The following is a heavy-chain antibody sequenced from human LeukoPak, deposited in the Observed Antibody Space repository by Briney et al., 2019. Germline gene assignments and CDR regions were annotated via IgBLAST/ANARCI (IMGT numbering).Heavy chain of an antibody. J-gene: IGHJ4*02. CDR2: INPSGGST. V-gene: IGHV1-46*01. Sequence: ASVRVSCKASGYTFTSYYMHWVRQAPGQGLEWMGIINPSGGSTSYAQKFQGRVTMIRDTSTSTVYMELSSLRSEDTAVYYCARVAAGTDFDYWGQGTLVTVSP. D-gene: IGHD6-13*01. CDR3: ARVAAGTDFDY. CDR1: GYTFTSYY.